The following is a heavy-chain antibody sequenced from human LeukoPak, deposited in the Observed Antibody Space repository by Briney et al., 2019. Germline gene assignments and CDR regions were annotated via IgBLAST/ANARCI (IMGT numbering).Heavy chain of an antibody. CDR1: GYTFTGYY. CDR2: INPNSGGT. CDR3: ARNFCGGDCSRASYFDY. D-gene: IGHD2-21*02. Sequence: GASVKVSCKASGYTFTGYYIHWVRQAPGQGLEWMGWINPNSGGTSYAQKFQGRVTMTRDTSISTVYMELSSLRSDDTALYYCARNFCGGDCSRASYFDYWGQGTLVAVSS. V-gene: IGHV1-2*02. J-gene: IGHJ4*02.